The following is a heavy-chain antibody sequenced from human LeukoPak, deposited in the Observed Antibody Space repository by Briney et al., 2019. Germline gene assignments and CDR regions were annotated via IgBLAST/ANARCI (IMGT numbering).Heavy chain of an antibody. V-gene: IGHV4-34*01. D-gene: IGHD3-10*01. CDR3: ASGLEAFGAPSDY. CDR2: INHSGST. J-gene: IGHJ4*02. CDR1: GGSFSGYY. Sequence: SETLSLTCAVYGGSFSGYYWSWIRQPPGKGLEWIGEINHSGSTNYNPSLKSRVTISVDTSKNQFSLKLSSVTAADTAVYYCASGLEAFGAPSDYWGQGTLVTVSS.